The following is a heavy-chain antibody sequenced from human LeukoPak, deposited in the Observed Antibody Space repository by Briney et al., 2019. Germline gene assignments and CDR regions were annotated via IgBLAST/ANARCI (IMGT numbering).Heavy chain of an antibody. D-gene: IGHD2-2*01. CDR1: GGSFSGYY. J-gene: IGHJ4*02. V-gene: IGHV4-34*01. CDR2: INHGGST. Sequence: PSETLSLTCAVYGGSFSGYYWSWIRQPPGKGLEWIGEINHGGSTNYNPSLKSRVTISVDTSKNQFSLKLSSVTAADTAVYYCARGPYCSSTSCYRYFDYWGQGTLVTVSS. CDR3: ARGPYCSSTSCYRYFDY.